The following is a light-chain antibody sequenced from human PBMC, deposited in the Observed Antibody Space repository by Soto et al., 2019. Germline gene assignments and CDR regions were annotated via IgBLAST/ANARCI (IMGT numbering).Light chain of an antibody. CDR2: AAS. CDR1: QSISSY. V-gene: IGKV1-39*01. Sequence: DIQMTQSPSSLSASEGDRVTITCRASQSISSYLNWYQQKPGKAPKLLIYAASSLQSGVPSRFSGSGSGTDFTLTISRLEPEDFAVYHCQQYGSSPLITFGQGTRLEIK. J-gene: IGKJ5*01. CDR3: QQYGSSPLIT.